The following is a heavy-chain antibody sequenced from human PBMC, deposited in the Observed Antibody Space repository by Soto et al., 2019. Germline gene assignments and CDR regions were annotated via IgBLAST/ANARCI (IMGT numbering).Heavy chain of an antibody. CDR2: IYWNNDN. Sequence: QITLKESGPTLVKPTQTLTLTCTFSGFSLSTSGVGVGWIRQPPGKAPEWLALIYWNNDNRYSPSLESRLTITKDTAKNQVVLTMTNMDPVDTATYYCAHRRRIGEVAYSAWFDPWGQGILVTVSS. J-gene: IGHJ5*02. CDR3: AHRRRIGEVAYSAWFDP. V-gene: IGHV2-5*01. D-gene: IGHD4-4*01. CDR1: GFSLSTSGVG.